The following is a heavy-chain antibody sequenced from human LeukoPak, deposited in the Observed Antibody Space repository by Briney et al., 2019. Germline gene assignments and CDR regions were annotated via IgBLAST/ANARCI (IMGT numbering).Heavy chain of an antibody. Sequence: GGSLRLSCAASGFTFSSYGMHWVRQAPGKGLEWVAFIRYDGSNKYYADSVKGRFTISRDYAKNSLYLQMNSLRVEDTAVYYCARTSGSGSYVYYFDSWGQGTLVTVSS. J-gene: IGHJ4*02. CDR1: GFTFSSYG. V-gene: IGHV3-30*02. D-gene: IGHD3-16*01. CDR2: IRYDGSNK. CDR3: ARTSGSGSYVYYFDS.